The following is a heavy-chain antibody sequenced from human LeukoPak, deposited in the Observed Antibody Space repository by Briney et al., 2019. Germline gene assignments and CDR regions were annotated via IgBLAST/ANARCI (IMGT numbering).Heavy chain of an antibody. V-gene: IGHV3-21*01. CDR3: ARDLRMYGGADSFDI. CDR1: GFTFSSYS. D-gene: IGHD2-8*01. CDR2: ISSSSSYI. J-gene: IGHJ3*02. Sequence: PGGSLRLSCAACGFTFSSYSMNWVRQAPWKGLEWVSSISSSSSYIYYADSVKGRFTISRDNAKNSLYLQMNSLRAEDTAVYYCARDLRMYGGADSFDIWGQGTMVTVSS.